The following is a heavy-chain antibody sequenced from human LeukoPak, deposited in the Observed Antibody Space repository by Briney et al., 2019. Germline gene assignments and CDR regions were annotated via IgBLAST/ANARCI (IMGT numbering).Heavy chain of an antibody. CDR1: GGSISSGGYY. CDR3: ARLFYGGNTIIFDY. CDR2: IYYSGST. Sequence: SETLSLTCTVSGGSISSGGYYWSWIRQHPGKGLEWIGYIYYSGSTNYNPSLKSRVTISVDTSKNQFSLKLSSVTAADTAVYYCARLFYGGNTIIFDYWGQGTLVTVSS. J-gene: IGHJ4*02. V-gene: IGHV4-61*08. D-gene: IGHD4-23*01.